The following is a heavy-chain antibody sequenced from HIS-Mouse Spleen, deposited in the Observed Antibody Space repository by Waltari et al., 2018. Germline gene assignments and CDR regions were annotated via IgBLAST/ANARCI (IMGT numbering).Heavy chain of an antibody. CDR3: ARISQYDFWSGGAFDI. CDR2: IYTSGST. CDR1: GGSISSYY. V-gene: IGHV4-4*07. Sequence: QVQLQESGPGLVKPSETLSLTCTVSGGSISSYYWSWIRQPAGKGLEWIGRIYTSGSTTDHPSLKSRVTMSVDTSKNQFSLKLSSVTAADTAVYYCARISQYDFWSGGAFDIWGQGTMVTVSS. D-gene: IGHD3-3*01. J-gene: IGHJ3*02.